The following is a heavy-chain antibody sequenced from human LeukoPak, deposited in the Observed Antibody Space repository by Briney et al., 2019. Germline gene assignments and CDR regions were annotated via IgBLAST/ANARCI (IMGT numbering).Heavy chain of an antibody. CDR1: GSSFTSYW. CDR2: IYPGDSDT. V-gene: IGHV5-51*01. CDR3: ARSVQEAATIDY. J-gene: IGHJ4*02. Sequence: GASLQISSKGSGSSFTSYWIGWVRPLPGKGLEWMGIIYPGDSDTRYSPSFQGQVTISADKSISTAYLQWSSLKASDTAMYYCARSVQEAATIDYWGQGTLVTVSS. D-gene: IGHD2-15*01.